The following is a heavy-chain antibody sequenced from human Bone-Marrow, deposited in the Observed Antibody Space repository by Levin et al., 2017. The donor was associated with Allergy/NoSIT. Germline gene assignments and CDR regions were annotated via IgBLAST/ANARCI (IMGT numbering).Heavy chain of an antibody. J-gene: IGHJ5*02. V-gene: IGHV4-4*02. CDR3: ASHPGVNSPLPGVIMEVWFDP. CDR2: IYHTGST. D-gene: IGHD3-10*01. Sequence: SQTLSLTCAVSGGSIRSAHWWTWVRQPPGKGLEWIGEIYHTGSTNYNPSLKSRVTISVDKSKNHFSLKLSSVTAADTAVYYCASHPGVNSPLPGVIMEVWFDPWGQGTLVTVSS. CDR1: GGSIRSAHW.